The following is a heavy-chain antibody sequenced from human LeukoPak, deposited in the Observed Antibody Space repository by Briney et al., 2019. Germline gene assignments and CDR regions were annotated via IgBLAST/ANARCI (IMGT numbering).Heavy chain of an antibody. CDR1: GFTFSSYA. D-gene: IGHD3-22*01. Sequence: GGSQRLSCAASGFTFSSYAMRWVRQIPGKGLEWVSAISNSGGGTYYADSVKGRFTISRDNSIDTVYLHMNSLRAEDTAIYYCTKGQGANSGYFYFDYWGQGTLVTVSS. V-gene: IGHV3-23*01. CDR2: ISNSGGGT. CDR3: TKGQGANSGYFYFDY. J-gene: IGHJ4*02.